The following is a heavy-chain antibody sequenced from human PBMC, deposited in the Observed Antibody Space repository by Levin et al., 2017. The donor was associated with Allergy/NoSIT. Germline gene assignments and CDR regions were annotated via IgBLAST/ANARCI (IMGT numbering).Heavy chain of an antibody. CDR2: IYWDDDK. CDR1: GFSLSTRGVG. CDR3: AHTTLTHRGYDY. J-gene: IGHJ4*02. V-gene: IGHV2-5*02. D-gene: IGHD5-12*01. Sequence: ASGPTLVKPTQTLTLTCTFSGFSLSTRGVGVGWIRQPPGKALEWLTLIYWDDDKRFSPSQKRRLTITKDNAKNQVVLTVTKMDTVDTATHYCAHTTLTHRGYDYWGQGTLITGSP.